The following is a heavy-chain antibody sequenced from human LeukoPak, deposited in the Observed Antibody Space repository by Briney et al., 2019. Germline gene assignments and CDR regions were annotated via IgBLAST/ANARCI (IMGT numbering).Heavy chain of an antibody. Sequence: GGSLRLSCAASGFTFSSYAMHWVRQAPGKGLEYVSAISSNGGSTYYANSVKGRFTISRDNAKNTLYLQMNSLRAEDTAVYYCARVSRAFDIWGQGTMVTVSS. CDR1: GFTFSSYA. CDR3: ARVSRAFDI. CDR2: ISSNGGST. V-gene: IGHV3-64*01. J-gene: IGHJ3*02.